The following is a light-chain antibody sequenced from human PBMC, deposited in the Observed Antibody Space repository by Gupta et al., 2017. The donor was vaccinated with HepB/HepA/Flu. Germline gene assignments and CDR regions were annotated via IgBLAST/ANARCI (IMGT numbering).Light chain of an antibody. J-gene: IGKJ4*01. CDR3: QHFNNWPPT. Sequence: EILMNQSPATLSLSPGEGATLSCRASQSVSNNLAWYQQKPGQAPRLLIYSASNRATGIPARFSGSGSGTKFTLTISSLQSEDFAVYYCQHFNNWPPTFGGGTKVEIK. CDR2: SAS. V-gene: IGKV3-15*01. CDR1: QSVSNN.